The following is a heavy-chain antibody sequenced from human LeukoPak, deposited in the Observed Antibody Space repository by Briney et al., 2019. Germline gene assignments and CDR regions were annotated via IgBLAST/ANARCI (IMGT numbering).Heavy chain of an antibody. D-gene: IGHD3-10*02. J-gene: IGHJ4*02. Sequence: GGSLRLSCAASGFTFSSYAMSWVRQAPGKGLEWVSTISGSGDSTYYADSVKGRFTISRDKSKNTLYLQMNSLRAEDMAEYYCAKDSMFSNPSTNDYWGQGTLATVSS. CDR3: AKDSMFSNPSTNDY. V-gene: IGHV3-23*01. CDR1: GFTFSSYA. CDR2: ISGSGDST.